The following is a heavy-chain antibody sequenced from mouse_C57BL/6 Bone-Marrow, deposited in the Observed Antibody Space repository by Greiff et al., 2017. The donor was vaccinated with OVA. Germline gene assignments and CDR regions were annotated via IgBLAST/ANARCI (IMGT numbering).Heavy chain of an antibody. CDR2: ILPGSGST. CDR3: ASLRRRTWVAY. Sequence: VQLQQSGAELLKPGASVKLSCKATGYTFTGYWIEWVKQRPGHGLEWIGEILPGSGSTNYNEKFKGKATFTADTSSNTAYMQISSLTTEDSAIYYCASLRRRTWVAYWGQGTLVTVSA. V-gene: IGHV1-9*01. D-gene: IGHD2-12*01. CDR1: GYTFTGYW. J-gene: IGHJ3*01.